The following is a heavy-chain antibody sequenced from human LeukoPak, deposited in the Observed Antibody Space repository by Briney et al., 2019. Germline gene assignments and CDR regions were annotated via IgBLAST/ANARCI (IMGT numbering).Heavy chain of an antibody. V-gene: IGHV4-4*07. CDR2: IYTSGST. J-gene: IGHJ2*01. D-gene: IGHD2-2*01. Sequence: SETLSLTCTVSGGSISSYYWSWIRQPAGKGLEWIGRIYTSGSTNYNPSLKSRVAMSVDTSKNQFSLKLSSVTAADTAVYYCARVCGYCSSTSCYLKYFDLWGRGTLVTVSS. CDR3: ARVCGYCSSTSCYLKYFDL. CDR1: GGSISSYY.